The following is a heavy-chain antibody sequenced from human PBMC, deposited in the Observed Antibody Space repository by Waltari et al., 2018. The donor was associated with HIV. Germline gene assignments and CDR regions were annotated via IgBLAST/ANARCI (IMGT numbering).Heavy chain of an antibody. CDR1: GFNFRNFA. J-gene: IGHJ3*01. CDR2: LSGSVSTA. D-gene: IGHD2-8*01. V-gene: IGHV3-23*01. CDR3: AKSMRDLRPSAFDV. Sequence: EVQLLESGGGLVQPGGSLRLACTASGFNFRNFAMSWVRQAPGKGPEWVSGLSGSVSTASYAYDVKGRLTISRDFSNNTRFLQMNSLRSEDTAVYFCAKSMRDLRPSAFDVWGQGTMVASSS.